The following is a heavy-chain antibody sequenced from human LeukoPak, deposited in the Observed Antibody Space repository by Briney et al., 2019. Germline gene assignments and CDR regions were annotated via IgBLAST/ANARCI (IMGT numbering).Heavy chain of an antibody. CDR2: ISGSGGST. CDR3: ASRAYRYCSGVSCYVFDY. CDR1: GFTFSSYA. V-gene: IGHV3-23*01. D-gene: IGHD2-15*01. J-gene: IGHJ4*02. Sequence: PGGSLRLSCAASGFTFSSYAMSWVRQAPGKGLEWVSGISGSGGSTLYADSVNGRFTISRDNSKNTLYLQMSSLRAEDTAIYYCASRAYRYCSGVSCYVFDYWGQGTLVTVSS.